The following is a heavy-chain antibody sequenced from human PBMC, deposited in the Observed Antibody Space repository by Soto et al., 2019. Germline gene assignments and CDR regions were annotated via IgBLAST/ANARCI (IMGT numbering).Heavy chain of an antibody. V-gene: IGHV3-21*01. CDR2: ISSSSSYI. J-gene: IGHJ6*02. CDR1: GFTFSSYS. Sequence: GGSLRLSCAASGFTFSSYSMNWVCQAPGKGLEWVSSISSSSSYIYYADSVKGRFTISRDNAKNSLYLQMNSLRAEDTAVYYCARVVLVGATRYYYYYGMDVWGQGTTVTVSS. CDR3: ARVVLVGATRYYYYYGMDV. D-gene: IGHD1-26*01.